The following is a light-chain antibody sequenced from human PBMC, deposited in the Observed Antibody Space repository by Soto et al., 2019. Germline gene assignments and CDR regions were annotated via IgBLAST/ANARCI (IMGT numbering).Light chain of an antibody. V-gene: IGKV1-5*01. CDR3: QQYNSYSWT. Sequence: DIQMTHSPSTLSGSVGDRVTITCRASQTINSWLAWYQQKPGTAPTLLIYHASNLRGGVPSRFSGGGSGTEFTLTISSLQPDYIATYSCQQYNSYSWTFGQGTKVDIK. CDR1: QTINSW. J-gene: IGKJ1*01. CDR2: HAS.